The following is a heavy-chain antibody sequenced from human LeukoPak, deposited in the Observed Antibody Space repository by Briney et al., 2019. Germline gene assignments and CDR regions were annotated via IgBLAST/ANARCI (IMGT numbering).Heavy chain of an antibody. CDR1: GFTFNSYS. D-gene: IGHD6-13*01. Sequence: GGSLRLSCAASGFTFNSYSMNWVRQAPGKGLEWVSSISSSSSSIYYADSVKGRFTISRDNAKKSLYMQMNSLRAEDTAVYYCARGGYSSSWYYNWFDPWGQGTLVTVSS. CDR2: ISSSSSSI. J-gene: IGHJ5*02. V-gene: IGHV3-21*01. CDR3: ARGGYSSSWYYNWFDP.